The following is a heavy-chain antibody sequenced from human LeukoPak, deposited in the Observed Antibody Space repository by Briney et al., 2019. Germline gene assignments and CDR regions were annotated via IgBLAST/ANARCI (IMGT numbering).Heavy chain of an antibody. CDR1: GFTFSSYA. CDR2: ISGSGGRT. Sequence: GGSLRLACAASGFTFSSYAMSWVRQAPGKGLEWVSAISGSGGRTYYADSVKGRVTISRDNSKNTLYLQMNRLRAEDTAVYYCAKGEELGYGDYGMDYWGQGTLVTVSS. D-gene: IGHD4-17*01. J-gene: IGHJ4*02. V-gene: IGHV3-23*01. CDR3: AKGEELGYGDYGMDY.